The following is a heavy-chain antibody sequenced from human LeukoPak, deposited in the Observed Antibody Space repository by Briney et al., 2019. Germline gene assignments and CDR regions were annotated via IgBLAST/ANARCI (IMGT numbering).Heavy chain of an antibody. CDR2: IIPIFGTA. CDR3: ARGGVGSSSGLVDY. Sequence: ASVKVSCKASGGTFSSYAISWVRQAPGQGLEWMGGIIPIFGTANYAQKFQGRVTITADESTSTAYMELSSLTSEDTAVYYCARGGVGSSSGLVDYWGQGTLVTVSS. J-gene: IGHJ4*02. D-gene: IGHD6-6*01. CDR1: GGTFSSYA. V-gene: IGHV1-69*13.